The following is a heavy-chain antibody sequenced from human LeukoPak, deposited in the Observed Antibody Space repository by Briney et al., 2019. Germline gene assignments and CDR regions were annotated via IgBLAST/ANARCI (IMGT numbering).Heavy chain of an antibody. CDR3: ARARGASGAIDY. CDR2: TYYRSKWYN. D-gene: IGHD6-19*01. V-gene: IGHV6-1*01. J-gene: IGHJ4*02. Sequence: QTLSLTCAISGDSVSSNTAAWNWIRQSPSRGLEWLGRTYYRSKWYNDYPVSVKSRIAINPDTSKNQFSLQLNSVTPEDTAVYYCARARGASGAIDYWGQGTLVTVSS. CDR1: GDSVSSNTAA.